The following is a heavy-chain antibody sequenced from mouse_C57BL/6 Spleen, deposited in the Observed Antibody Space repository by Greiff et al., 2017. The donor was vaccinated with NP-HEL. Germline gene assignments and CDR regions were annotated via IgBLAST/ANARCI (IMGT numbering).Heavy chain of an antibody. D-gene: IGHD2-4*01. V-gene: IGHV1-82*01. CDR3: ARSPYDYDGFDY. CDR2: IYPGDGDT. Sequence: QVQLKESGPELVKPGASVKISCKASGYAFSSSWMNWVKQRPGKGLEWIGRIYPGDGDTNYNGKFKGKATLTADKSSSTAYMQLSSLTSEDSAVYFCARSPYDYDGFDYWGQGTTLTVSS. J-gene: IGHJ2*01. CDR1: GYAFSSSW.